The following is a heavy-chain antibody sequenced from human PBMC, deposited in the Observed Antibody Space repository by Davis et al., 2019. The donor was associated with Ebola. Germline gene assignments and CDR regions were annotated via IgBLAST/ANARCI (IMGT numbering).Heavy chain of an antibody. CDR2: IGSSAYYI. CDR1: GFTFSSYS. Sequence: GESLKISCAVSGFTFSSYSLNWVRQAPGKGLEWVSSIGSSAYYIYYADSLKGRFTVSRDNAKNSLYLQMNSLRAEDTAVYYCARGSRRTWQLAYYYYGMDVWGQGTTVTVSS. D-gene: IGHD6-6*01. J-gene: IGHJ6*02. CDR3: ARGSRRTWQLAYYYYGMDV. V-gene: IGHV3-21*04.